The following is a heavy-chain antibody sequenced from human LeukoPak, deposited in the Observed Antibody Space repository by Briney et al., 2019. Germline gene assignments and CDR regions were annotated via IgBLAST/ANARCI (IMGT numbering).Heavy chain of an antibody. J-gene: IGHJ4*02. Sequence: SGGSLRLSCAASGFTFSNAWMSWVRQAPGKGLEWIGRIKSKADGGTTDYAAPVKGKFTISRGDSTDTLYLQLNSLKTEDTAIYYCTTDPRNGYYFDYWGQGTLVTVSS. CDR1: GFTFSNAW. D-gene: IGHD1-1*01. CDR3: TTDPRNGYYFDY. V-gene: IGHV3-15*01. CDR2: IKSKADGGTT.